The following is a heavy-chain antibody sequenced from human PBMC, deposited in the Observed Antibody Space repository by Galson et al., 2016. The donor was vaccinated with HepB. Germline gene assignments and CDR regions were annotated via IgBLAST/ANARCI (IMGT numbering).Heavy chain of an antibody. Sequence: SETLSLTCAVFGGSFSAYSWTWIRQPPGKGLDWVGEINHSGQTRSSPSLKSRVTISIDTSKSQFSLKLTSVTAADPAVYYCARRGAAVGTAGLYYYYGIDVWGQGTTVTVSS. J-gene: IGHJ6*02. CDR3: ARRGAAVGTAGLYYYYGIDV. CDR1: GGSFSAYS. V-gene: IGHV4-34*01. D-gene: IGHD6-13*01. CDR2: INHSGQT.